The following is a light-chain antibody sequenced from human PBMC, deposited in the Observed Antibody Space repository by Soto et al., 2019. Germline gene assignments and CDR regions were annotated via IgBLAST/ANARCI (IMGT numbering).Light chain of an antibody. J-gene: IGKJ1*01. Sequence: DIQMTQSPSSLSASVGARVTITCRASQSISSYLNWYQQKPGKAPKLLIYAASSLQSGVPSRFSGSGSGTDFTLTISSLQPEDFATYYCQQSYSTPPTFGQGTVVEIK. CDR1: QSISSY. CDR2: AAS. V-gene: IGKV1-39*01. CDR3: QQSYSTPPT.